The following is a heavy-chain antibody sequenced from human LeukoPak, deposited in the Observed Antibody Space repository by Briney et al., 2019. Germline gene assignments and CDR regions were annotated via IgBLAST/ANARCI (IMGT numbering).Heavy chain of an antibody. J-gene: IGHJ4*02. CDR1: GGSISSYY. Sequence: PSETLSLTCTVSGGSISSYYWSWIRQPPGKGLEWVSAISGSGGSTYYADSVKGRFTISRDNSKNTLYLQMNSLRAEDTAVYYCAREAGGLLWFGESKYYFDYWGQGTLVTVSS. CDR3: AREAGGLLWFGESKYYFDY. D-gene: IGHD3-10*01. V-gene: IGHV3-23*01. CDR2: ISGSGGST.